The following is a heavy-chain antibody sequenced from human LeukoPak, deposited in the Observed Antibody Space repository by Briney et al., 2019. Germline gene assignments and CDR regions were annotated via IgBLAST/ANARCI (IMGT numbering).Heavy chain of an antibody. CDR3: AKVDGFGIVGAAARPGNWFDP. J-gene: IGHJ5*02. CDR2: ISGSGGST. D-gene: IGHD1-26*01. V-gene: IGHV3-23*01. CDR1: GFTFSSYA. Sequence: GGSLRLSCAASGFTFSSYAMSWVRQAPGKGLEWVSAISGSGGSTYYADFVKGRFTISRDNSKNTLYLQMNSLRAEDTAVYYCAKVDGFGIVGAAARPGNWFDPWGQGTLVTVSS.